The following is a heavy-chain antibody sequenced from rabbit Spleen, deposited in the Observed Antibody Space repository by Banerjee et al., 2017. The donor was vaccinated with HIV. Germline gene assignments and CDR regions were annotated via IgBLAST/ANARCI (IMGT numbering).Heavy chain of an antibody. D-gene: IGHD1-1*01. CDR3: ARDTSTSFSSYGMDL. V-gene: IGHV1S40*01. Sequence: QSLEESGGDLVKPGASLTLTCTASGFSFSSNYCVCWVRQAPGKGLEWIACIYAGSSVSTYYANWAKGRFTVSKASSTTVTLQMTSLTAADTATYFCARDTSTSFSSYGMDLWGPGTLVTVS. CDR1: GFSFSSNYC. J-gene: IGHJ6*01. CDR2: IYAGSSVST.